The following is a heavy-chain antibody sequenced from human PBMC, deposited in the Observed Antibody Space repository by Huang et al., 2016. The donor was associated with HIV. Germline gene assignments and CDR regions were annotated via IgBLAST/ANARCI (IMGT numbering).Heavy chain of an antibody. CDR2: IYYRGTT. D-gene: IGHD3-22*01. J-gene: IGHJ1*01. V-gene: IGHV4-30-4*08. CDR1: GGSISSGGYY. Sequence: QVHLQESGPGLVKPSQTLSLPCTVSGGSISSGGYYWTWIRQPPGKGLAWIGYIYYRGTTYYNPALKSRVTISVDTSKNQFSLKVTSMTAADTAVYYCGRFSYYSDSTISQYLQLWGQGALVTVSS. CDR3: GRFSYYSDSTISQYLQL.